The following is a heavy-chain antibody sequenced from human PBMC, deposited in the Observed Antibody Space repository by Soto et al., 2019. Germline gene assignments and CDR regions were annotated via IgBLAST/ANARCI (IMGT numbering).Heavy chain of an antibody. D-gene: IGHD5-18*01. CDR3: TRDGDTYGYANLDY. CDR1: GFTFTTYW. Sequence: EVHLVESGGGLVQPGGSLRLSCAVSGFTFTTYWMHWVRQAPGKGLVWVSRINSDGSITSYAAALKGRFTISRDNANNTLFLHMNLLRAEDTADYYSTRDGDTYGYANLDYWGQGTLVTVSS. V-gene: IGHV3-74*01. J-gene: IGHJ4*02. CDR2: INSDGSIT.